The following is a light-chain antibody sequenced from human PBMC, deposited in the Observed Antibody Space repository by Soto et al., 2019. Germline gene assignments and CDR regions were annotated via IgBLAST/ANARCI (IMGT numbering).Light chain of an antibody. CDR2: SVS. CDR3: QQYDCSCLT. V-gene: IGKV3-20*01. J-gene: IGKJ5*01. CDR1: QSVSSTY. Sequence: EIVLTQSPGTLSLSPGEGATLSCRASQSVSSTYLAWYQQKPGQSPRLLIYSVSSRAPGIPDRFSVGGSGLDFHLTLSRLEPEDFAVYYCQQYDCSCLTVGQGTRLEHK.